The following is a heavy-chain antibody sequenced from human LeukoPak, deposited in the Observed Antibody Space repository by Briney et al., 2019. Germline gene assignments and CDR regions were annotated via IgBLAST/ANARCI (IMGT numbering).Heavy chain of an antibody. CDR2: ISRGGSPI. CDR3: TRVSWRGEIY. J-gene: IGHJ4*02. V-gene: IGHV3-48*03. Sequence: GGSLRLSCAASGFTSSSYEMNSVRQAPGKGLEWVSSISRGGSPIYYADSVKGRFTTSRDNAKKSLFLQMNSLRAEDTAVYYCTRVSWRGEIYWGQGTLVSVSS. CDR1: GFTSSSYE. D-gene: IGHD3-3*01.